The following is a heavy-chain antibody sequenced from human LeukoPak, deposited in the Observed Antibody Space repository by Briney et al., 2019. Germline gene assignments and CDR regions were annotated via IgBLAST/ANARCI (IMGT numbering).Heavy chain of an antibody. CDR3: ARDPYYYDSSGYYSDWFDP. CDR2: INPNSDGT. CDR1: GYTFTGHY. J-gene: IGHJ5*02. Sequence: ASVKVSCKASGYTFTGHYMHWVRQAPGQGLEWMGWINPNSDGTNYAQKFTGRVTMTRDTSISTAYMELSRLRSDDTAVYYCARDPYYYDSSGYYSDWFDPWGQGTLVTVSS. D-gene: IGHD3-22*01. V-gene: IGHV1-2*02.